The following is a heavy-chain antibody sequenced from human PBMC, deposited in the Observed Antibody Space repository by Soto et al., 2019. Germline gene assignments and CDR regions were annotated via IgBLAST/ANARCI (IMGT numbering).Heavy chain of an antibody. D-gene: IGHD3-10*01. V-gene: IGHV5-51*03. J-gene: IGHJ6*02. Sequence: EVQLVQSGAEVKKPGESLKISCKGSGYSFTSYWIGWVRQMPGKGLEWMGIIYPGDSDTRYSPSFQGQVTISADKSISTAYLQWSSLKASDTAMYYCARLLLWFGEPTYYYGMDVWGQGTTVTVSS. CDR3: ARLLLWFGEPTYYYGMDV. CDR1: GYSFTSYW. CDR2: IYPGDSDT.